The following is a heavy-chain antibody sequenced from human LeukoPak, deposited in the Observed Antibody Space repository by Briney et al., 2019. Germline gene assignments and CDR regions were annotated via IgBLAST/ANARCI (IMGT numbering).Heavy chain of an antibody. CDR3: ARQPYFDAFDI. J-gene: IGHJ3*02. D-gene: IGHD2-21*01. V-gene: IGHV1-2*02. Sequence: ASVKVSCKASGYTFTGYYMHWVRQAPGQGLEWMGWINPNSGGTNYAQKFQGRATMTRDTSISTAYMELSRLRSDGTAVYYCARQPYFDAFDIWGQGTMVTVSS. CDR2: INPNSGGT. CDR1: GYTFTGYY.